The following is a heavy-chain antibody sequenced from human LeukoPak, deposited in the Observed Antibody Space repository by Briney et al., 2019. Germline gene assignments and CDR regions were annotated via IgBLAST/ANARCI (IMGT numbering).Heavy chain of an antibody. D-gene: IGHD3-22*01. Sequence: GGSLRLSCAASGFTFRNYGMYWVRQAPGKGLEWVAIIWYDGSNKYYGDSVKGRFTISRDNSKNTLYLQMNSLRAEDAAVYYCATTKTYDSSGYYRYYFEYWGQGTLVTVSS. V-gene: IGHV3-33*01. CDR3: ATTKTYDSSGYYRYYFEY. CDR1: GFTFRNYG. CDR2: IWYDGSNK. J-gene: IGHJ4*02.